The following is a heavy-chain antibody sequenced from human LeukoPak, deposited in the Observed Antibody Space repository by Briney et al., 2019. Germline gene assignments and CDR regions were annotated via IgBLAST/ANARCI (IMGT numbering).Heavy chain of an antibody. CDR1: GFTLSSYT. Sequence: GSLRLSCEVSGFTLSSYTMNWVRQAPGKGLEWVSSISSSSSYIYYADSVKGRFTISRDNARNSLYLQMNSLRAEDTAVYYCARDGSDYDDAFDIWGQGTMVTVSS. J-gene: IGHJ3*02. D-gene: IGHD3-10*01. CDR3: ARDGSDYDDAFDI. CDR2: ISSSSSYI. V-gene: IGHV3-21*01.